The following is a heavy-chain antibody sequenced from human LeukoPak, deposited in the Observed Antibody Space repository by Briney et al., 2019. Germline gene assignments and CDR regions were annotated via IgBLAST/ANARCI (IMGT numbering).Heavy chain of an antibody. Sequence: SVKVSCKASGFTFTSSAMQWVRQARGQRPEWIGWIVVGSGNTNYAQKFQERVTITRDMSTSTAYMELSSLRSEDTAVYYCTTGGPGVAPDAFDIWGQGTMVTVSS. V-gene: IGHV1-58*02. CDR1: GFTFTSSA. CDR3: TTGGPGVAPDAFDI. CDR2: IVVGSGNT. J-gene: IGHJ3*02. D-gene: IGHD3-3*01.